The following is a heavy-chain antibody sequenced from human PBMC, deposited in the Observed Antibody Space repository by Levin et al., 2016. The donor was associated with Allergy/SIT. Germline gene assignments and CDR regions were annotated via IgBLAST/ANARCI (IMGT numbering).Heavy chain of an antibody. CDR2: FDPEDGET. J-gene: IGHJ4*02. CDR1: GYTFTSYG. CDR3: ATDFSSYGDYSY. D-gene: IGHD4-17*01. V-gene: IGHV1-24*01. Sequence: ASVKVSCKASGYTFTSYGISWVRQAPGQGLEWMGGFDPEDGETIYAQKFQGRVTMTEDTSTDTAYMELSSLRSEDTAVYYCATDFSSYGDYSYWGQGTLVTVSS.